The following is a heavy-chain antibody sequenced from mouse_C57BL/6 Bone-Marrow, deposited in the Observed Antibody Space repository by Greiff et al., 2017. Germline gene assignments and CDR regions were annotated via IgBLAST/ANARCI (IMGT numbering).Heavy chain of an antibody. D-gene: IGHD1-1*01. Sequence: FQLLQPGAELVMPGASVKLSCKASGYTFTSYWMHWVKQSPGQGLEWIGEIDPSDSYTNYNQTFKGKSTLPVDKSSSTSSRQLSSLTSEDSAVNYCARKSSPAWFAYWGKETLVTVSA. V-gene: IGHV1-69*01. CDR1: GYTFTSYW. CDR3: ARKSSPAWFAY. J-gene: IGHJ3*01. CDR2: IDPSDSYT.